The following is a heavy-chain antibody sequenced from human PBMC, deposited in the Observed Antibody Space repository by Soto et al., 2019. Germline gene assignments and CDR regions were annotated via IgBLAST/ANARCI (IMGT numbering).Heavy chain of an antibody. CDR2: IDPSDSYT. V-gene: IGHV5-10-1*01. J-gene: IGHJ6*02. CDR1: GYSFTSYW. D-gene: IGHD6-13*01. Sequence: PGESLKLSCKGSGYSFTSYWIRWVRQMPGKGLEWMGRIDPSDSYTNYSPSFQGHVTISADKSISTPYLQWSSLKASDTAMYYCVRRSAAAGPGYGMDVWGQGTTVTVSS. CDR3: VRRSAAAGPGYGMDV.